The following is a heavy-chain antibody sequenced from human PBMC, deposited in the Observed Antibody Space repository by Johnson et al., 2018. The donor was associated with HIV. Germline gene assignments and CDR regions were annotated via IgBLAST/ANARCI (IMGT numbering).Heavy chain of an antibody. V-gene: IGHV3-66*01. CDR2: IYSGGST. Sequence: VQLVESGGGLVQPGGSLRLSCAASGFTFSSYAMSWVRQAPGKGLEWVSVIYSGGSTYYADSVKGRFTISRDNSKNTLYLQMNSLRAEDTAVYYCARDKGRGAFDIWGQGTMVTVSS. J-gene: IGHJ3*02. CDR1: GFTFSSYA. D-gene: IGHD3-10*01. CDR3: ARDKGRGAFDI.